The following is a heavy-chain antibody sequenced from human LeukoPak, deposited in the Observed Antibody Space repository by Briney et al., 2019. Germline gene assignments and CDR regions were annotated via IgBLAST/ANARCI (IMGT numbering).Heavy chain of an antibody. CDR2: IWYDGGSK. V-gene: IGHV3-33*01. CDR1: GFTFSYYG. Sequence: PGGSLRLSCAASGFTFSYYGMHWVRQAPGKGLEWVANIWYDGGSKYYADSVKGRFTISRDNSKNTLNLQMNSLRADDTAVYFCVRDSSGDSSGRPSLDYWGQGTLVTVSS. D-gene: IGHD3-10*01. CDR3: VRDSSGDSSGRPSLDY. J-gene: IGHJ4*02.